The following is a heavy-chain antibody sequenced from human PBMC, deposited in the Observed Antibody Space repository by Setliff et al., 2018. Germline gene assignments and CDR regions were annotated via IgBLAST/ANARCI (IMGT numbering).Heavy chain of an antibody. J-gene: IGHJ4*02. CDR1: GDSISSGNW. V-gene: IGHV4-4*02. CDR3: ARTGTYRYFDY. CDR2: INHSGDT. D-gene: IGHD1-1*01. Sequence: SETLSLTCAVSGDSISSGNWWSWVRQPPEKGLEWIGEINHSGDTYYNASLKSRLTISVDTSKNQFSLKLRSVTAADTAVYYCARTGTYRYFDYWGQGALVTVSS.